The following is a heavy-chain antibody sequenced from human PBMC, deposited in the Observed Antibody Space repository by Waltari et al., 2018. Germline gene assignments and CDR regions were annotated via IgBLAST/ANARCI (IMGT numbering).Heavy chain of an antibody. D-gene: IGHD3-16*02. CDR2: ISSSSSYI. V-gene: IGHV3-21*01. J-gene: IGHJ4*02. CDR3: ASAYYDCIWGSYRLDY. Sequence: EVQLVESGGGLVKPGGSLRLSCAASGFTFSSYSMNWVRQAPGKGLEWVSSISSSSSYIYYADSVKGRFTISRDNAKNSLYLQMNSLRAEDTAVYYCASAYYDCIWGSYRLDYWGQGTLVTVSS. CDR1: GFTFSSYS.